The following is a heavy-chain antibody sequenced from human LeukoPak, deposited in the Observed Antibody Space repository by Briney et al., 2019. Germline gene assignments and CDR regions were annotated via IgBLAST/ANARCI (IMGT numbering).Heavy chain of an antibody. CDR1: GYTLTDYY. J-gene: IGHJ4*02. D-gene: IGHD3-22*01. V-gene: IGHV1-2*06. CDR3: ARVGYYESSGYYEY. Sequence: ASVKVSCKASGYTLTDYYMHWVRQAPGQGLEWMGRISPNSGGTNYAQKFQGRVTMTRDTSISTVYMELSGLRSDDTAVYYCARVGYYESSGYYEYWGQGTLVTVSS. CDR2: ISPNSGGT.